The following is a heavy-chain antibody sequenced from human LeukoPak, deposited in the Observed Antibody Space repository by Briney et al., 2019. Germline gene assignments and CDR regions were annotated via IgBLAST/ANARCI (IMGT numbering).Heavy chain of an antibody. D-gene: IGHD3-22*01. CDR2: IYTSGST. Sequence: SETLSLTCTVSGGSISSYYWSWIRQPAGKGLEWIGRIYTSGSTNYNPSLKSRVTTSVDTSKNQFSLKLSSVTAADTAVYYCARDGEYYYDSRLSYYFDYWGQGTLVTVPS. V-gene: IGHV4-4*07. CDR1: GGSISSYY. J-gene: IGHJ4*02. CDR3: ARDGEYYYDSRLSYYFDY.